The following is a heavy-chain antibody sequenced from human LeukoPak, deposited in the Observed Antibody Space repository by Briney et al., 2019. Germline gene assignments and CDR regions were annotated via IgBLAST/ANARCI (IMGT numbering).Heavy chain of an antibody. CDR1: GGTFIIYA. Sequence: GASVTVSFMCSGGTFIIYASSWVGQAPGQGGEGMGRIIPIFGIANYTRKFQGRVTITALKSTSTAYMELSSLRSEDTAVYYCARVVAAAGLDYWGQGTLVTVSS. CDR3: ARVVAAAGLDY. V-gene: IGHV1-69*04. D-gene: IGHD6-13*01. J-gene: IGHJ4*02. CDR2: IIPIFGIA.